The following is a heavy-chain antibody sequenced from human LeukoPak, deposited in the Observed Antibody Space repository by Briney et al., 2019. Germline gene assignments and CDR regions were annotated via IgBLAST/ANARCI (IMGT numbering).Heavy chain of an antibody. J-gene: IGHJ4*02. V-gene: IGHV3-15*01. D-gene: IGHD4-17*01. CDR2: IKSKTDGGTT. CDR1: GFTFSNAW. Sequence: PGGSLRLSCAASGFTFSNAWMSWVRQAPGKGLEWVGRIKSKTDGGTTDYAAPVKGRFTISRDDSKNTLYLQMNSLKTEDTAVYYCTTTGYMTTVTMPLYFDYRGQGTLVTVSS. CDR3: TTTGYMTTVTMPLYFDY.